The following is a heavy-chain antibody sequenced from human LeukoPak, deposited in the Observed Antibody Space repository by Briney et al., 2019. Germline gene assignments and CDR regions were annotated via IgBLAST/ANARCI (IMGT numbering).Heavy chain of an antibody. Sequence: SETLSLTCAVSGGSIRNSSFYWGWIRQPPGKGLEWIASIYSTGTTYYNPSIKSRITIFVDTSKNQVSLKLSSVTAADTAVYYCARGRDTAMDGGIWGQGTMVTVSS. CDR3: ARGRDTAMDGGI. CDR1: GGSIRNSSFY. V-gene: IGHV4-39*07. J-gene: IGHJ3*02. D-gene: IGHD5-18*01. CDR2: IYSTGTT.